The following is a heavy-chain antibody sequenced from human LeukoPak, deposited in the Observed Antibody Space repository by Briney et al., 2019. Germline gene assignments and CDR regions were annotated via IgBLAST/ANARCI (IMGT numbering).Heavy chain of an antibody. CDR1: GFTFSSNY. J-gene: IGHJ4*02. CDR2: IYSGGST. CDR3: ARRVYGDFDY. D-gene: IGHD2-8*01. Sequence: GGSLRLSCAASGFTFSSNYMSWVRQAPGKGLEWVSVIYSGGSTYYSDSVKGPFPISRHNSKNTLYLQMNSLRAEDTAVYYCARRVYGDFDYWGQGTLVTVSS. V-gene: IGHV3-53*04.